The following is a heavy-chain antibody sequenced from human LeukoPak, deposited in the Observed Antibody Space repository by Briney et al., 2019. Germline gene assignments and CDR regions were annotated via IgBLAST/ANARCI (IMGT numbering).Heavy chain of an antibody. Sequence: PGGSLRLSCAASGFPFSNAWMSWVRQAPGKGLEWVGRIKSKTDGGKTDYAAPGQGRFSISRDDSENTLYLQMNGLNTEDTAVYYCSTVSPYYGSGTTSPDSWGQGTLVVVSS. V-gene: IGHV3-15*01. CDR3: STVSPYYGSGTTSPDS. CDR2: IKSKTDGGKT. J-gene: IGHJ4*02. CDR1: GFPFSNAW. D-gene: IGHD3-10*01.